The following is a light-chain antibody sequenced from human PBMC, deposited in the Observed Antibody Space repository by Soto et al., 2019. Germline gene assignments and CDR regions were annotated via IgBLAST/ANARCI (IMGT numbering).Light chain of an antibody. CDR3: HQRQSWPRT. CDR1: EVITNR. CDR2: EAS. J-gene: IGKJ1*01. V-gene: IGKV1-5*03. Sequence: IQVTQYPSTLSASVGDRVTITCRASEVITNRLACYQQKPGKAPKVLIYEASSLESGVPSRFSASGSGTDFTLTISDVQPEDFALYYCHQRQSWPRTSGQGTKVDIK.